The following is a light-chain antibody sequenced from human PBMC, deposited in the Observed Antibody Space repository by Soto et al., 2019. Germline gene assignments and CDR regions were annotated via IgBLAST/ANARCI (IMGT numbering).Light chain of an antibody. CDR3: QQYNKWPPLT. CDR2: GAS. J-gene: IGKJ4*01. V-gene: IGKV3-15*01. CDR1: QSVSSN. Sequence: EIVMTQSPATLSVSPGERATLSCRASQSVSSNLAWYQQKPGQPPRLLIYGASTRATGIPAWFSGSGSGTEFTLTISSLQSEDFAVYYCQQYNKWPPLTFGGGTKVEIK.